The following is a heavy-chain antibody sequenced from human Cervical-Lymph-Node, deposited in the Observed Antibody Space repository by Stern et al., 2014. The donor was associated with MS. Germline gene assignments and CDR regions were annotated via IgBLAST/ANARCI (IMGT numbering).Heavy chain of an antibody. CDR3: TTDLVYADF. CDR1: GSTFRNAW. Sequence: EVQLVESGGGLVKPGESLRLSCAASGSTFRNAWINWVRQSPGKGLEWVGRIKSKSAGETTDYAAPVKGRFTISRDDSNSTVYLQMNSLKAQDTAVYYCTTDLVYADFWGQGTLVTLSS. CDR2: IKSKSAGETT. D-gene: IGHD2-2*01. J-gene: IGHJ4*02. V-gene: IGHV3-15*01.